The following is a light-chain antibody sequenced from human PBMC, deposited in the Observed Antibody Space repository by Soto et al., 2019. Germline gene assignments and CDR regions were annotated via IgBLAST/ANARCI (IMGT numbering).Light chain of an antibody. J-gene: IGLJ1*01. Sequence: QSALTQPASVSGSPGQSVTISCTGPRSDIGDSNFISWYQHSPGKAPRLLIYEVNNRPSGVSSRFSGSKAGNTASLTISGLLDDDEADYFCSSFISGTILVFGSGTKVTVL. CDR3: SSFISGTILV. CDR1: RSDIGDSNF. V-gene: IGLV2-14*01. CDR2: EVN.